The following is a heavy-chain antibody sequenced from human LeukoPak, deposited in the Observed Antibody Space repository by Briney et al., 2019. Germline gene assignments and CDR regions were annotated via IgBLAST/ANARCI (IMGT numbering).Heavy chain of an antibody. V-gene: IGHV3-21*01. CDR3: ARDGGTSRDFDY. D-gene: IGHD1-1*01. Sequence: AGGSLRLSCAASGFTFSSYSMNWVHQAPGKELEWVSSISSSSSYIYYADSVKGRFTISRDNAKNSLYLQMNSLRAEDTAVYYCARDGGTSRDFDYWGQGTLVTVSS. CDR2: ISSSSSYI. J-gene: IGHJ4*02. CDR1: GFTFSSYS.